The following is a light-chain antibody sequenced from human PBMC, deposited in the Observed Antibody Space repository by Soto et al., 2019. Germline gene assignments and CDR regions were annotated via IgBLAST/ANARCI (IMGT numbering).Light chain of an antibody. CDR3: QQYNYWPQT. CDR1: QSVASD. J-gene: IGKJ1*01. CDR2: DAS. Sequence: DIVMTQSPATLSDSPGERATLSCRANQSVASDFAWYQQKPGQAPTLLIYDASTRASGVPARFSGRGSGTECTLTISSLQSEDFAVYYCQQYNYWPQTFGQGTKVDNK. V-gene: IGKV3-15*01.